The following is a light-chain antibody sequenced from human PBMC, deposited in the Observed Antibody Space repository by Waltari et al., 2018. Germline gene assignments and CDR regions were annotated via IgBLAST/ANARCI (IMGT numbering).Light chain of an antibody. CDR3: ATWDDSLNGRVV. V-gene: IGLV1-44*01. CDR2: RDN. Sequence: QSVLTQPPSASGTPGQRVTISCSGSSSNIGINTVNWYQHLPGTAPKLLIYRDNQRPSGVPDRFSGFKSGTSASLAISGVQSEDEADYYCATWDDSLNGRVVFGGGTKLTVL. J-gene: IGLJ3*02. CDR1: SSNIGINT.